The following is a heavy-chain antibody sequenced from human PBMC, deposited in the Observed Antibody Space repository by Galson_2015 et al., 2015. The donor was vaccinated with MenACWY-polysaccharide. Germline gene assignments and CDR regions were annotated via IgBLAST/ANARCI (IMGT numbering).Heavy chain of an antibody. V-gene: IGHV6-1*01. CDR3: ARTCPPYSRTWYECFDY. J-gene: IGHJ4*02. CDR2: TYYRSKWYH. CDR1: GDSVSSNGAA. Sequence: CAISGDSVSSNGAAWNWIRQSPSRGLEWLGRTYYRSKWYHDYPVSVKSRITINPDTSKNQFSLQLNSVTPDDTALYYCARTCPPYSRTWYECFDYWDQGTLVTVSS. D-gene: IGHD6-13*01.